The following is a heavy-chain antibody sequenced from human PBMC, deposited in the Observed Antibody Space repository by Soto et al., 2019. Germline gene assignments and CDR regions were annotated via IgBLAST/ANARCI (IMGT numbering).Heavy chain of an antibody. D-gene: IGHD2-2*01. CDR2: ISYDGSNK. J-gene: IGHJ3*02. CDR3: AKELEKIVVVPAAKDTSDAFDI. CDR1: GFTFSSYG. V-gene: IGHV3-30*18. Sequence: GGSLRLSCAASGFTFSSYGMHWVRQAPGKGLEWVAVISYDGSNKYYADSVKGRFTISRDNSKNTLYLQMNSLRAEDTAVYYCAKELEKIVVVPAAKDTSDAFDIWGQGTMVTVSS.